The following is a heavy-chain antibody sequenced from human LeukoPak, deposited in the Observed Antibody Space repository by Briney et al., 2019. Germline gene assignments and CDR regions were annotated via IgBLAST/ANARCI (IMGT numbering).Heavy chain of an antibody. CDR1: GFTFSSYA. V-gene: IGHV3-23*01. CDR3: AKHPILSVVTAILGSRFYFDY. CDR2: ISGSVGST. J-gene: IGHJ4*02. D-gene: IGHD2-21*02. Sequence: GGSLRLSCAASGFTFSSYAMSWVRQAPGKGLEWVSAISGSVGSTYYADSVKGRFTISRDNSKNTLYLQMNSLRAEDTAVYYCAKHPILSVVTAILGSRFYFDYWGQGTLVTVSS.